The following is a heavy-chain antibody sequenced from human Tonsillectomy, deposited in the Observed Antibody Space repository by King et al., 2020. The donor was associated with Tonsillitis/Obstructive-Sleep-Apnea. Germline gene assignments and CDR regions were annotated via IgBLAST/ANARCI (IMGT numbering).Heavy chain of an antibody. Sequence: VQLVESGGGVVQPGRSLRLSCAASGFTFSSYAIHWVRQAPGKGLEWVAVISYDGSDKYYADSVKGRFTISRDNSKNTLYLQMNSLSAEDTAVYYCASGGPGDPAGRNYFYYYMDVWGKGTTVTVSS. CDR2: ISYDGSDK. D-gene: IGHD1-26*01. J-gene: IGHJ6*03. CDR1: GFTFSSYA. V-gene: IGHV3-30*04. CDR3: ASGGPGDPAGRNYFYYYMDV.